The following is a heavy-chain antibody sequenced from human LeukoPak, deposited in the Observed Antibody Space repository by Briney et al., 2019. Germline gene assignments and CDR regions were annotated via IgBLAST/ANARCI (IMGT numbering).Heavy chain of an antibody. CDR3: ARGSTVGKHYYFDY. V-gene: IGHV4-38-2*01. Sequence: PSETLSLTCGVSGYAISSGYYWGWIRQPPGKGLQCIGIINYSGNTYYNPSLKSRVTISVDTSKNQFSLKLSSVTAADTAVYYCARGSTVGKHYYFDYWGQGTLVTVSS. J-gene: IGHJ4*02. CDR2: INYSGNT. D-gene: IGHD4-17*01. CDR1: GYAISSGYY.